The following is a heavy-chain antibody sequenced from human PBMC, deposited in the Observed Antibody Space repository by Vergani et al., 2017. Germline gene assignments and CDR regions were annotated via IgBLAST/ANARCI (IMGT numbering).Heavy chain of an antibody. CDR2: ISGNNDDV. Sequence: EVQLVESGGGLVKPGGSLRLSCVASGFTFSHYSMNWVRQAPGKGLEWVASISGNNDDVYYADSVKGRFTISRDNAKNSLYLDMSSLRAEDTAVYYCTKGSRGYTGYFFDYWGQGTLATDSS. V-gene: IGHV3-21*01. D-gene: IGHD5-12*01. CDR1: GFTFSHYS. CDR3: TKGSRGYTGYFFDY. J-gene: IGHJ4*02.